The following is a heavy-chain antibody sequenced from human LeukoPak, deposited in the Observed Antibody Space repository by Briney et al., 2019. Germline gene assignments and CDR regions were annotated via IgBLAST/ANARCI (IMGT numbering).Heavy chain of an antibody. CDR2: ISAYNGDT. V-gene: IGHV1-18*01. CDR3: ARDTALIITPGGPDY. J-gene: IGHJ4*02. D-gene: IGHD3-10*01. Sequence: GASVKVSCKASGYIFASYGISWVRQAPGQGLEWMGWISAYNGDTKYAQNLHGRVTLTTDTSTGTAYMELRSLTSDDTALYYCARDTALIITPGGPDYWGRGTLITVSS. CDR1: GYIFASYG.